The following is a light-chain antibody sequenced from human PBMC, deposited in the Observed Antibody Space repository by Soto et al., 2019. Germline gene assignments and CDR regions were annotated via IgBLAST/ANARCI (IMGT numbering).Light chain of an antibody. CDR2: GAS. CDR1: QTVSSNF. V-gene: IGKV3-20*01. J-gene: IGKJ1*01. CDR3: QQYGSSPET. Sequence: IVLTQSPGTLSLSPGKRATLSCRASQTVSSNFLAWYQQKPGQAPRLLIYGASSRATGIPDRFSGSGSGTDFTLTISRLEPEDFAVHYCQQYGSSPETFGQGTKVDIK.